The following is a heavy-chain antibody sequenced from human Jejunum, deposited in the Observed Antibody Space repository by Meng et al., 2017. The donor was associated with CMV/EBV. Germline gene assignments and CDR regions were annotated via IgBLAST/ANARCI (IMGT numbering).Heavy chain of an antibody. D-gene: IGHD6-13*01. V-gene: IGHV4-59*01. CDR1: RRYD. Sequence: RRYDGTGNRQPPGKGLEGIGYGEYSGSTNYNPTRKSRVTISVDTSKKQFSLKLSSGTAADTAVYYGARVTAELGSSSSWYYFDDWGQGTLVTVS. CDR2: GEYSGST. CDR3: ARVTAELGSSSSWYYFDD. J-gene: IGHJ4*02.